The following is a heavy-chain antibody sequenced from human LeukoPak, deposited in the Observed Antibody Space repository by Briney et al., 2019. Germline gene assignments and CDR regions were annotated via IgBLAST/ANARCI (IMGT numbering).Heavy chain of an antibody. J-gene: IGHJ5*02. V-gene: IGHV3-30*04. CDR3: ARDTPESDMWFDP. Sequence: GRSLRLSCAASGFTFSSYAMHWVRQAPGKGLEWVAIISYDGSNKYYADSVKGRFTISRDNSKNTLYLLMNSLRAEDTAVYYCARDTPESDMWFDPWGQGTLVTVSS. D-gene: IGHD2-15*01. CDR1: GFTFSSYA. CDR2: ISYDGSNK.